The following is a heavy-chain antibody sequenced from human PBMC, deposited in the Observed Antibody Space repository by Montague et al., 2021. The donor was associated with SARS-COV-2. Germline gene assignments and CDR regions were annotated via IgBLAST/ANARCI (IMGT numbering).Heavy chain of an antibody. CDR1: GGSISSSNW. CDR3: AREGLVVRGWFDP. Sequence: SETLSLTCAVSGGSISSSNWWSWVRQPPGKGLEWIGEIYDSGSTXXNPXXXSRVTISVDKSKNQFSLKLSSVTAADTAVYYCAREGLVVRGWFDPWGQGTLVTVSS. J-gene: IGHJ5*02. V-gene: IGHV4-4*02. CDR2: IYDSGST. D-gene: IGHD2-15*01.